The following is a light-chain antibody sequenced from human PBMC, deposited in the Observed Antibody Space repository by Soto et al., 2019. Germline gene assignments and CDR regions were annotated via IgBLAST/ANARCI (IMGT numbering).Light chain of an antibody. J-gene: IGLJ3*02. CDR2: SDN. CDR3: AAWDDSLNGWV. Sequence: QSVLTQPPSASGTPGQRVTISXSXXXXXVGSNTVNRYQQLPGTAPKLLIYSDNQRPSGVPDRFSGSKSGTSASLAISGLQSEDEADYYCAAWDDSLNGWVFGGGTKLTVL. CDR1: XXXVGSNT. V-gene: IGLV1-44*01.